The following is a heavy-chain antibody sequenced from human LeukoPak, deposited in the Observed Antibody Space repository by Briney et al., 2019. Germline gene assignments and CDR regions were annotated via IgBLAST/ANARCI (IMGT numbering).Heavy chain of an antibody. Sequence: PGGSLRLSCAASGFTFSGSAMHWVRQAPVKGLEWVAVSSYDGTKKYYADSVKGRFTISRDNSKNTLYLQMNNLRADNTAVYYCARGGYKSAWTTDTFDIWGQGTVVTVSS. J-gene: IGHJ3*02. D-gene: IGHD1-1*01. CDR3: ARGGYKSAWTTDTFDI. CDR2: SSYDGTKK. V-gene: IGHV3-30-3*01. CDR1: GFTFSGSA.